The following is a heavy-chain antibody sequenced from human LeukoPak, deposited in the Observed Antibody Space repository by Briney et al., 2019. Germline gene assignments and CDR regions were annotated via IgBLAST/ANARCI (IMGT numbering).Heavy chain of an antibody. D-gene: IGHD3-10*01. CDR2: ISYDGSNK. CDR1: GFTFSSYG. CDR3: AKDLYYYGSGGFYYGMDV. V-gene: IGHV3-30*18. J-gene: IGHJ6*02. Sequence: GGSLRLSCEASGFTFSSYGMHWVRQTPGKGLEWVAVISYDGSNKYYADSVKGRFTISRDNSKNTLYLQMNSLRAEDTAVYYCAKDLYYYGSGGFYYGMDVWGQGTTVTVSS.